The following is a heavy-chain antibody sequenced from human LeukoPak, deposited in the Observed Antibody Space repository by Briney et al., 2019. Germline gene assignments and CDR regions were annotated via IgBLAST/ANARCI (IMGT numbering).Heavy chain of an antibody. CDR3: AKEHRVDSSGYYYGS. Sequence: GGSLRLSCAASGFTFSSYAMSWVRQAPGKGLEWVSGISGSGDSTYYADSVKGRFIISRDNSENTVYLQMDSLRAEDTAVYYCAKEHRVDSSGYYYGSWGQGTLVTVAS. CDR1: GFTFSSYA. CDR2: ISGSGDST. J-gene: IGHJ5*02. D-gene: IGHD3-22*01. V-gene: IGHV3-23*01.